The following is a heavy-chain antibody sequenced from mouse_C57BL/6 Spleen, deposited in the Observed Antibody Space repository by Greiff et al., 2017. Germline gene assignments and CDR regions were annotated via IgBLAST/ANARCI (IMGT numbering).Heavy chain of an antibody. CDR2: ISSGGSDT. CDR1: GFTFSSYG. V-gene: IGHV5-6*01. J-gene: IGHJ2*01. CDR3: ARHEDYGSSWYFDD. D-gene: IGHD1-1*01. Sequence: EVHLVESGGGLVKPGGSLKLSCAASGFTFSSYGMSWVRQAPDKRLEWVATISSGGSDTYYPDTVKGRFTISRDNAKNTQYLQMSSLKSEDTARYDRARHEDYGSSWYFDDWGKGTTLTVSS.